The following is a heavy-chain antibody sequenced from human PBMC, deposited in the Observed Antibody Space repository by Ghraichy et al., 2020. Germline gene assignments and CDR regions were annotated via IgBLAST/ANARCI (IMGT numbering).Heavy chain of an antibody. Sequence: SCAATGYTVNSNYMSWVRQAPGKGLEWVSAIYGRGDTFYADSVKGRFTISRDYANNTLYLQMNSLRAEDTAVYYCAALAMVTTPYYFQHWGQGTLVTVSS. CDR1: GYTVNSNY. V-gene: IGHV3-66*01. CDR3: AALAMVTTPYYFQH. J-gene: IGHJ4*02. D-gene: IGHD4-17*01. CDR2: IYGRGDT.